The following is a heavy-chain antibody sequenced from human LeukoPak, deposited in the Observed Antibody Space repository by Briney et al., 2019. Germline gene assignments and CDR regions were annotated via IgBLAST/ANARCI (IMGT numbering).Heavy chain of an antibody. D-gene: IGHD5/OR15-5a*01. CDR1: GYIFTDYS. CDR2: INAGNGNT. J-gene: IGHJ4*02. V-gene: IGHV1-3*01. CDR3: ARGRWSTTTASYYFVS. Sequence: GASVKVSCKASGYIFTDYSINWVRQAPGERLEWMGWINAGNGNTKYSQKFQGRVTITRDRSASTAYLELSSLRSEDTALYYCARGRWSTTTASYYFVSWGQGTLVTVS.